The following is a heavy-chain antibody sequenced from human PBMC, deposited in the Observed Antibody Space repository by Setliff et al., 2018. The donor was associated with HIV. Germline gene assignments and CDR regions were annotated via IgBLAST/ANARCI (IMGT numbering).Heavy chain of an antibody. D-gene: IGHD3-22*01. CDR2: IIPIFGTA. V-gene: IGHV1-69*13. CDR1: GGTFGNSA. Sequence: EASVKVSCKASGGTFGNSAISWVRQAPGQGLEWMGGIIPIFGTANYAQKFQGRVTITADESTSTAYMELSSLRSEDTAVYYCARGGSITMIVVVPWAFDIWGQGTMVTVSS. J-gene: IGHJ3*02. CDR3: ARGGSITMIVVVPWAFDI.